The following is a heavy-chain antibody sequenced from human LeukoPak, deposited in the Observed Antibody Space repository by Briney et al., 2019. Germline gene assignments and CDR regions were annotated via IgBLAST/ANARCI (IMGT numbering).Heavy chain of an antibody. D-gene: IGHD5-18*01. CDR1: GFTFSSYG. CDR2: ISGSGGST. CDR3: ARKEIQLWLVY. V-gene: IGHV3-23*01. Sequence: GGPLRLSCAASGFTFSSYGMSWVRQAPGKGLEWVSAISGSGGSTYYADSVKGRFTISRDNSKNTLYLQMNSLRAEDTAVYYCARKEIQLWLVYWGQGTLVTVSS. J-gene: IGHJ4*02.